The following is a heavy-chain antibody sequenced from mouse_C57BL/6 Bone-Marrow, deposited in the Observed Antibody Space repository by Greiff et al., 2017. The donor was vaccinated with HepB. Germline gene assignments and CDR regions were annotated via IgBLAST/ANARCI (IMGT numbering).Heavy chain of an antibody. Sequence: VMLVESGPGLVQPSQSLSITCTVSGFSLTSYGVHWVRQSPGKGLEWLGVIWSGGSTDYNAAFISRLSISKDNSKSQVFFKMNSLQADDTAIYYCARIYDYYAMDYWGQGTSVTVSS. V-gene: IGHV2-2*01. D-gene: IGHD1-3*01. CDR3: ARIYDYYAMDY. J-gene: IGHJ4*01. CDR2: IWSGGST. CDR1: GFSLTSYG.